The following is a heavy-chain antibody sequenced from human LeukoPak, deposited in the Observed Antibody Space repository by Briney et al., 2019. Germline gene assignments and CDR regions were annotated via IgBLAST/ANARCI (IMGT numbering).Heavy chain of an antibody. CDR1: GFAFSSYW. V-gene: IGHV3-7*03. Sequence: TGGSLKLSCAASGFAFSSYWMTWARQAPGKGLEWVANIKQDGGEKYYVDSVRGRFTISRDNAINSLYLQMNSLRAEDTAIYYCAGRVIVDSGDWFDPWGQGTLVTVSS. CDR2: IKQDGGEK. CDR3: AGRVIVDSGDWFDP. J-gene: IGHJ5*02. D-gene: IGHD2-21*01.